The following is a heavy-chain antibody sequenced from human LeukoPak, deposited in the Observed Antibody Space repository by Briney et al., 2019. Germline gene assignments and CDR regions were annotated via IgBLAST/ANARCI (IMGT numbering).Heavy chain of an antibody. J-gene: IGHJ6*02. V-gene: IGHV3-7*03. CDR2: VNRDGSET. CDR1: GLALSSHW. Sequence: GGSLRLSCAASGLALSSHWMTWVRQVPGRGPEWVADVNRDGSETYYLDSVKGRFTISKDNAKNSLYLQMNSLRAEDTALYHCARNNGMDVWGQGTTVIVSS. CDR3: ARNNGMDV.